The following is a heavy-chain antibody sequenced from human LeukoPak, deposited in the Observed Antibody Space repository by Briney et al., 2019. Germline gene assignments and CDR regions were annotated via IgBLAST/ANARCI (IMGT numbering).Heavy chain of an antibody. CDR3: ARDRDSSSWYRRWWFDP. V-gene: IGHV3-48*03. CDR2: ISSSGSTI. CDR1: GFTFSSYE. D-gene: IGHD6-13*01. Sequence: GGSLRLSCAACGFTFSSYEMNWVRQGPGKGLEWVSYISSSGSTIYYADSVKGRFTISRDNAKNSLYLQMNSLRAEDTAVYYCARDRDSSSWYRRWWFDPWGQGTLVTVSS. J-gene: IGHJ5*02.